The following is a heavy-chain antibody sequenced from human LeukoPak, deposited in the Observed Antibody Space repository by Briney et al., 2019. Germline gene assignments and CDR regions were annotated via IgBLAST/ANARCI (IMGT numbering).Heavy chain of an antibody. CDR2: IKQDGSEE. J-gene: IGHJ3*02. CDR3: ARGYYDILTGYYNGDAFDI. Sequence: PGGSLRLSCAASGFTFSSYSMNWVRQAPGMGLEWVANIKQDGSEEYYVDSVKGRFTISRDNAKNSLYLQMNILRAEDTAVYYCARGYYDILTGYYNGDAFDIWGQGTMVTVSS. D-gene: IGHD3-9*01. V-gene: IGHV3-7*01. CDR1: GFTFSSYS.